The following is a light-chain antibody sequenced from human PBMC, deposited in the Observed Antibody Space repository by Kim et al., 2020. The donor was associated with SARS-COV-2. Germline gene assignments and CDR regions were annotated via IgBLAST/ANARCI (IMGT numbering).Light chain of an antibody. CDR1: QSVSSY. CDR3: QQRSYCPLN. J-gene: IGKJ1*01. Sequence: EIVLTQSPATLSLSPGERATLSCRASQSVSSYLAWFQQRPGQAPRLLIYDASNRATGIPARFSGSGSGTDFTLTISSLEPEDFAVYYCQQRSYCPLNVGRGTKVHIK. V-gene: IGKV3-11*01. CDR2: DAS.